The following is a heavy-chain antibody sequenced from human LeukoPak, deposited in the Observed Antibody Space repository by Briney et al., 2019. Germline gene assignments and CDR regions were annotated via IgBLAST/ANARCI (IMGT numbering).Heavy chain of an antibody. D-gene: IGHD4-17*01. CDR3: ARKTTVTKGGAFDI. Sequence: PGGSLRLSCAASGFTVSSNYMSWVRQAPGKGLGWVSVIYSGGSTYYADSVKGRFTISRDNSKNTLYLQMNSLRAEDTAVYYCARKTTVTKGGAFDIWGQGTMVTVSS. V-gene: IGHV3-53*01. CDR2: IYSGGST. J-gene: IGHJ3*02. CDR1: GFTVSSNY.